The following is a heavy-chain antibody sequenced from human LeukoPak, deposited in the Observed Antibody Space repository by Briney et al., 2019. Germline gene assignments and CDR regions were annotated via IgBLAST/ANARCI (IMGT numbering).Heavy chain of an antibody. J-gene: IGHJ3*02. CDR1: GFTLDDYG. CDR3: ARGSGWYGEDAFDI. Sequence: GGSLRLSCAASGFTLDDYGMSWVHQAPGKGLEWVSGINWTGDRTNFADSVRGRFTISRDNAKKSLYLQMSSLRPEDTALYYCARGSGWYGEDAFDIWGQGTVVTVSS. CDR2: INWTGDRT. V-gene: IGHV3-20*04. D-gene: IGHD6-19*01.